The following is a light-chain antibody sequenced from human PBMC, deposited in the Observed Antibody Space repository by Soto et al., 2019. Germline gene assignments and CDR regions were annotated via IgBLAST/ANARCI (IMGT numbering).Light chain of an antibody. CDR2: DVT. V-gene: IGLV2-11*01. Sequence: QSALTQPRSVSGSPGQAVTISCPGTNSDVGNYNFVSWYQHHPGKAPKLMIYDVTKRPSGVPDRFSGSKSGNTASLTISGLQAEDEADYYCCTYAGSFHQFGGGTKLTVL. J-gene: IGLJ3*02. CDR1: NSDVGNYNF. CDR3: CTYAGSFHQ.